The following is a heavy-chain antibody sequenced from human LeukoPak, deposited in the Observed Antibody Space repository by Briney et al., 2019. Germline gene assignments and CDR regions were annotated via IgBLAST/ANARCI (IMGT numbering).Heavy chain of an antibody. D-gene: IGHD4-17*01. V-gene: IGHV4-59*08. CDR2: IYYSGST. Sequence: SETLSLTCTVSGGSIISYYWSWIRQPPGKGLEWIGYIYYSGSTNYNPSLKSRVTISVDTSKNQFSLKLSSVTAVDTAVYYCARLRYGIYGGHLHWFDPWGQGTLVTVSS. J-gene: IGHJ5*02. CDR1: GGSIISYY. CDR3: ARLRYGIYGGHLHWFDP.